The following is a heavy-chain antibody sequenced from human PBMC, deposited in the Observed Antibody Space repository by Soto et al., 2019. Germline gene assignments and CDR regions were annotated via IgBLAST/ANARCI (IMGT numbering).Heavy chain of an antibody. D-gene: IGHD1-7*01. CDR2: ISANGQGI. CDR1: GFTFSTYA. Sequence: XGSLRLSCAASGFTFSTYAVSWVRQAPGKGLEWVSAISANGQGIYYADSVRGRFTISRDNSKNTIFLHMDSLRAEDTAVYYCAKDRNYPRDQFHYWGQGTLVTVS. J-gene: IGHJ4*02. V-gene: IGHV3-23*01. CDR3: AKDRNYPRDQFHY.